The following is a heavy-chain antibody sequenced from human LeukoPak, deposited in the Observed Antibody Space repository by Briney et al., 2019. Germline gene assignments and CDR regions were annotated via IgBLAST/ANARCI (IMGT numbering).Heavy chain of an antibody. CDR2: INYSGST. D-gene: IGHD2-2*02. CDR3: ARHTPAEYCSSTSCYTGAFDI. V-gene: IGHV4-34*01. J-gene: IGHJ3*02. Sequence: SETLSLTCAVYGGSFSGYYWSWIRQPPGKGLEWIGEINYSGSTNYNSSLKSRVTISVDTSKNQFSLKLGSVTAADTAVYYCARHTPAEYCSSTSCYTGAFDIWGQGTMVTVSS. CDR1: GGSFSGYY.